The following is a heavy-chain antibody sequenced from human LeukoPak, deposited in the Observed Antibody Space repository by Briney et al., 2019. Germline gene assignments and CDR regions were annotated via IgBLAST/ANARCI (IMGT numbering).Heavy chain of an antibody. J-gene: IGHJ4*02. CDR2: ISGSGGST. Sequence: GGSLRLSCVPSGFGFSNYAMSWVRQAPGKGLEWVSSISGSGGSTHYVDSVKGRFTISRDKTKNTLYLQMNSLRAEDTAVYYCAKSSYYDASGYYREYYFDSWGQGTLVTVSS. D-gene: IGHD3-22*01. CDR3: AKSSYYDASGYYREYYFDS. V-gene: IGHV3-23*01. CDR1: GFGFSNYA.